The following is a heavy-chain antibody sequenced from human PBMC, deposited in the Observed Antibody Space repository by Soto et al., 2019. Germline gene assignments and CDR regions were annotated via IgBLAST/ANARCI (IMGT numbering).Heavy chain of an antibody. CDR3: TRPVTRSTAHLEY. V-gene: IGHV3-73*01. CDR1: GFTFSGSA. D-gene: IGHD4-17*01. CDR2: MRSKANRYAT. Sequence: EVQLVESGGGLVQPGGSLKLSCAASGFTFSGSAMHWVRQASGKGLEWVGRMRSKANRYATAYAASVKGSFTISRDDSKNTAYMQMNSLKTEDTAVYYCTRPVTRSTAHLEYWGQGTLVTVSS. J-gene: IGHJ4*02.